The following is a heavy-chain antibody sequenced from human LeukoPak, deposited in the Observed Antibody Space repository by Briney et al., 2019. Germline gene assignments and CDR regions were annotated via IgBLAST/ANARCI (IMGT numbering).Heavy chain of an antibody. D-gene: IGHD3-3*01. CDR1: GYTFTSYG. J-gene: IGHJ4*02. Sequence: ASVKVSCKASGYTFTSYGISWVRQAPGQGLEWIGWISAYNGNTNYAQKLQGRVTMTTDTSTSTAYMELRSLRSDDTAVYYCARGSPLDYDFWSGYYWALFDYWGQGTLVTVSS. CDR3: ARGSPLDYDFWSGYYWALFDY. V-gene: IGHV1-18*01. CDR2: ISAYNGNT.